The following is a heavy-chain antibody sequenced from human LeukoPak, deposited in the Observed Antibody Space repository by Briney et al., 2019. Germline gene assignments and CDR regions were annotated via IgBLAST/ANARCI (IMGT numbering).Heavy chain of an antibody. J-gene: IGHJ6*02. V-gene: IGHV1-2*02. CDR2: INPNSGGT. CDR1: GYTFTRYY. D-gene: IGHD3-10*01. Sequence: ASVKVSCKASGYTFTRYYMHWVRQAPGQELAWMEWINPNSGGTNYAQKFQGRVTMTRDTSISTAYMELSRLRSDDTAVYYCARNGMGFGTYYYYGMDVWGQGTTVTVSS. CDR3: ARNGMGFGTYYYYGMDV.